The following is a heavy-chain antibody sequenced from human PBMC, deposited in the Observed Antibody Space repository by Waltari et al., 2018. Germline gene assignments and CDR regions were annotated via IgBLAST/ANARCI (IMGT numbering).Heavy chain of an antibody. CDR3: ARGDRGLFDF. V-gene: IGHV1-18*01. CDR1: GYTFTSYG. Sequence: QVQLVQSGAEVKKPGASVTVSCKASGYTFTSYGSSWVRQAPGQGLEWMGWINPYNGNTHYAQNFQGGVMMTTDTSSNTAYMELRSLTSDDTAVFYCARGDRGLFDFWGQGTLVTVSS. D-gene: IGHD1-26*01. J-gene: IGHJ4*02. CDR2: INPYNGNT.